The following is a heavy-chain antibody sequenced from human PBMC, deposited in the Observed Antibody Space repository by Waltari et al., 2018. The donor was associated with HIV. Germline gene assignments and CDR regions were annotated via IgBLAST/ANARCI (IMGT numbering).Heavy chain of an antibody. Sequence: EVQLVESGVGSVQTGGSLRLPCAAAGFTSTSYCIHWVRQAPGKGLVWVSRINLDGSTTTYADSVKGLFTISRDNAKSTLYLQMSSLRAEDTAMYYCARDFRSPKGDFDYWGQGTLVSVSS. CDR1: GFTSTSYC. CDR2: INLDGSTT. J-gene: IGHJ4*02. CDR3: ARDFRSPKGDFDY. D-gene: IGHD3-16*01. V-gene: IGHV3-74*01.